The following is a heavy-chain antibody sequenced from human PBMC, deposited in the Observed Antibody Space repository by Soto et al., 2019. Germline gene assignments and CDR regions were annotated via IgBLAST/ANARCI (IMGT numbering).Heavy chain of an antibody. Sequence: EVQLLESGGGLVQPGGSLRLSCAASGFTFSSYSMSWVRQAPGKGLEWVSGFRSGGDDGTTHYADSVKGRFTISRDKSKNTLFLQMDSLRAEDTAIYYCAKKVNSGPGSQYFDYWGQGTLVTVSS. CDR2: SGGDDGTT. D-gene: IGHD3-10*01. CDR1: GFTFSSYS. J-gene: IGHJ4*02. V-gene: IGHV3-23*01. CDR3: AKKVNSGPGSQYFDY.